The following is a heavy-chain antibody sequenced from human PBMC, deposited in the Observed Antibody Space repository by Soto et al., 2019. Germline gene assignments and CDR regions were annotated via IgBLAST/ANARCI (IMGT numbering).Heavy chain of an antibody. CDR2: IIPILGIA. J-gene: IGHJ5*02. V-gene: IGHV1-69*02. CDR1: GGTFSSYT. Sequence: QVQLVQSGAEVKKPGSSVKVSCKASGGTFSSYTISWVRQAPGQGLEWMGRIIPILGIANYAQKFQGRVTITSDKSTSTAYRELSSLRSEDTAVYYCASSSSWYDTRSWFDPWGQGTLVTVSS. D-gene: IGHD6-13*01. CDR3: ASSSSWYDTRSWFDP.